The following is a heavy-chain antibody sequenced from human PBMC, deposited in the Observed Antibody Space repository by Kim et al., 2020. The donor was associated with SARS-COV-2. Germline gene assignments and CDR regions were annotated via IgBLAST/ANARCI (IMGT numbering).Heavy chain of an antibody. J-gene: IGHJ4*02. Sequence: GGSLRLSCAASGFTFSSYAMSWVRQAPGKGLEWVSAISGSGGSTYYADSVKGRFTISRDNSKNTLYLQMNSLRAEDTAVYYCARRIFYSYYFDYWGQGTLVTVSS. CDR1: GFTFSSYA. V-gene: IGHV3-23*01. CDR2: ISGSGGST. D-gene: IGHD3-3*01. CDR3: ARRIFYSYYFDY.